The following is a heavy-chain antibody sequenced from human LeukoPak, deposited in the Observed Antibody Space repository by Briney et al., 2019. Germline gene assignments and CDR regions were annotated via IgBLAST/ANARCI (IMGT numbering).Heavy chain of an antibody. CDR3: AKDRSWDSSGYYYARVYNWFDP. D-gene: IGHD3-22*01. CDR2: ISGSGGST. CDR1: GFTFSSYA. V-gene: IGHV3-23*01. Sequence: GGPLRLSCAASGFTFSSYAMSWVRQAPGKGLEWVSAISGSGGSTYYADSVKGRFTISRDNSKNTLYLQMNSLRAEDTAVYYCAKDRSWDSSGYYYARVYNWFDPWGQGTLVTVSS. J-gene: IGHJ5*02.